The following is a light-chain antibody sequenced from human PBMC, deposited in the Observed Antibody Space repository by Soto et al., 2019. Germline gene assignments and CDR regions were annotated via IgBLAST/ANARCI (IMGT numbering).Light chain of an antibody. Sequence: DMRMTQAPSSLSAPVGYRGTITRLPSQDIRNDLGWFQLKPGKAPKRLIYAASRLQSGVPSRFSGNGSGTEFTLTINSLQPEDFATYYCQQVDSYPFTFGQGTRLEI. V-gene: IGKV1-17*01. CDR2: AAS. CDR1: QDIRND. CDR3: QQVDSYPFT. J-gene: IGKJ5*01.